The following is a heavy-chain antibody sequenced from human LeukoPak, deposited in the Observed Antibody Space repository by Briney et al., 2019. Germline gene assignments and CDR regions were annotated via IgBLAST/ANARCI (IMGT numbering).Heavy chain of an antibody. Sequence: GGSLRLSCAASGFTFSSYAMSWVRQAPGKGLEWVSAISGSGGSTYYADSVKGRFTLSRDNSKNTVYLQMNSLRAEDTAVYYCATDRIAAAGTFFDYWGQGTLVTVSS. CDR1: GFTFSSYA. V-gene: IGHV3-23*01. J-gene: IGHJ4*02. D-gene: IGHD6-13*01. CDR3: ATDRIAAAGTFFDY. CDR2: ISGSGGST.